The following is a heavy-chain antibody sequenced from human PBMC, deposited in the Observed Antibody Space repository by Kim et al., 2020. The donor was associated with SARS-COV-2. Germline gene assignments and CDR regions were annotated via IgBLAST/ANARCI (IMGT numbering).Heavy chain of an antibody. CDR1: GFTFSSYA. Sequence: GGSLRLSCAASGFTFSSYAMSWVRQAPGKGLEWVSAISGSGGSTYYADSVKGRFTISRDNSKNTLYLQMNSLRAEDTAVYYCATRWYYYDSSGYELDYWGQGTLVTVSS. CDR2: ISGSGGST. CDR3: ATRWYYYDSSGYELDY. D-gene: IGHD3-22*01. J-gene: IGHJ4*02. V-gene: IGHV3-23*01.